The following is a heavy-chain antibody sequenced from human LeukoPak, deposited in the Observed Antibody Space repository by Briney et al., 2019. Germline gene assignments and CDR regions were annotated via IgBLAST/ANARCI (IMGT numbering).Heavy chain of an antibody. CDR2: IGTAGDT. J-gene: IGHJ4*02. Sequence: GGSLRLSCAASGFTFSSYDMHWVRQATGKGLEWVSAIGTAGDTYYPGSVKGRFTISRENAKNSLYLQMNSLRAGDTAVYYCARGILFGAAAGTEPFDCWGQGTLVTVSS. CDR1: GFTFSSYD. D-gene: IGHD6-13*01. V-gene: IGHV3-13*01. CDR3: ARGILFGAAAGTEPFDC.